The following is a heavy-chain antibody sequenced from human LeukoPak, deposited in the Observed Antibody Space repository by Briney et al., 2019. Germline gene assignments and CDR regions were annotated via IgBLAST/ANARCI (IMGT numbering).Heavy chain of an antibody. D-gene: IGHD1-14*01. Sequence: MPGGSLRLSCAASGFTFNNAWMSWVRQAPGKGLEWVSSISSSSSYIYYADSVKGRFTISRDNAKNSLYLQMNSLRAEDTAVYYCARDLNTELLFDYWGQGALVTVSS. CDR1: GFTFNNAW. CDR2: ISSSSSYI. V-gene: IGHV3-21*01. J-gene: IGHJ4*02. CDR3: ARDLNTELLFDY.